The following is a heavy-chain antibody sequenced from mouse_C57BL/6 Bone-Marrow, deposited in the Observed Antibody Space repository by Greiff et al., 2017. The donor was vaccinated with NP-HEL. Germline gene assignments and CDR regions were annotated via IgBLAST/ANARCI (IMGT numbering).Heavy chain of an antibody. CDR2: ISSGGSYT. J-gene: IGHJ1*03. V-gene: IGHV5-6*01. CDR1: GFTFSSYG. Sequence: EVQLVESGGDLVKPGGSLKLSCAASGFTFSSYGMSWVRQTPDKRLEWVATISSGGSYTYYPDSVKGRFPISRYHAKNPLYLQKSSLKSEDTAMYYCARHRDYYGSSHWYFEVWGTGTPVTVSS. CDR3: ARHRDYYGSSHWYFEV. D-gene: IGHD1-1*01.